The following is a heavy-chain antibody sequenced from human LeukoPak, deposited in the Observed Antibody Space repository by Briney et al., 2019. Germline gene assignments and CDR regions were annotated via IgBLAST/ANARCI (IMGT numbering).Heavy chain of an antibody. CDR1: GGSISGYY. D-gene: IGHD5-12*01. CDR2: MYNSGIT. V-gene: IGHV4-59*01. J-gene: IGHJ6*02. CDR3: ARHRDIDGMDV. Sequence: PSETLSLTCTVSGGSISGYYWNWIRHPPGKGLEWIGYMYNSGITSYNPSLKSRVTMSVDTSKNQFSLKLSSVTAADTAVYYCARHRDIDGMDVWGQGTTVTVSS.